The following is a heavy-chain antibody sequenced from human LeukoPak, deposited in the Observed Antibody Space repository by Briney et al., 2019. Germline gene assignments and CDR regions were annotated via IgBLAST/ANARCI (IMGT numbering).Heavy chain of an antibody. CDR3: ARGGSSGLDY. CDR1: GGTISSYY. J-gene: IGHJ4*02. CDR2: TYYSGST. V-gene: IGHV4-59*01. Sequence: SETLSLTCTVSGGTISSYYWTWIRQPPGKGLEWIGYTYYSGSTNYNPSLKSRVIISEGTSKNQFSLKLSPVIAADTAVYYCARGGSSGLDYWGQGTLVIVSS. D-gene: IGHD6-19*01.